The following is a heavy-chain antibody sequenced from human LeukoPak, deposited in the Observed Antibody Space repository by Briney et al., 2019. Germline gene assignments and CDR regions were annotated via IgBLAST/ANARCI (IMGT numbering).Heavy chain of an antibody. V-gene: IGHV3-30-3*01. CDR3: ARPSSWYTYYFDY. CDR1: GFTFSNYV. Sequence: GSLRLSCAASGFTFSNYVMHWVRQAPGKGLEWVAFISSDGSNKYYADSVKGRFTISRDNSKNTLYLQMNSLRAEDTAVYYCARPSSWYTYYFDYWGQGTLVTVSS. J-gene: IGHJ4*02. CDR2: ISSDGSNK. D-gene: IGHD6-13*01.